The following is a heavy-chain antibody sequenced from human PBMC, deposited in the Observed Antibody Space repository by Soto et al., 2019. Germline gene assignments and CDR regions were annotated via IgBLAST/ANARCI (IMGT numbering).Heavy chain of an antibody. CDR3: ARQPPRTECYNWAYYYGMDV. CDR1: GYSFTSYW. Sequence: GESLKISCKGSGYSFTSYWIGWVRQMPGKGLEWMGIIYPGDSDTRYSPSFQGQVTISADKSISTAYLQWSSLKASDTAMYYCARQPPRTECYNWAYYYGMDVWGQGTTVT. V-gene: IGHV5-51*01. CDR2: IYPGDSDT. J-gene: IGHJ6*02. D-gene: IGHD1-1*01.